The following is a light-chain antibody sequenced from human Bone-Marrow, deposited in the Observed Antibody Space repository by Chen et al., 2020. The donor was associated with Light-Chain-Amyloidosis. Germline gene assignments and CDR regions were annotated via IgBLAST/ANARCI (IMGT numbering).Light chain of an antibody. Sequence: DIVMTQSPLSLPVTPGEPASISCRSSQSLLHSNGYNYLDWYLQKPGQSPQLLIYLGSNRASGVPDRCSGSGSGTDFTLTISRVEAEDVGVYYCMQALQTPVTFGQGTKLEIK. V-gene: IGKV2-28*01. CDR3: MQALQTPVT. J-gene: IGKJ2*01. CDR1: QSLLHSNGYNY. CDR2: LGS.